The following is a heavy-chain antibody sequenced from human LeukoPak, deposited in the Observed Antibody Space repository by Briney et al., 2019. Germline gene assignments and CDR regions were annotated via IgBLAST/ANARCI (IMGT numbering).Heavy chain of an antibody. Sequence: ASVKVSCKASGYTFTSYDINWVRQATGQGLEWMGWMNPNSGNTGYAQKFQGRVTMTRNTSISTAYMELSSLRSEDTAVYYRARSGSGSYPFEYWGQGTLVTVSS. CDR1: GYTFTSYD. V-gene: IGHV1-8*02. CDR2: MNPNSGNT. D-gene: IGHD3-10*01. J-gene: IGHJ4*02. CDR3: ARSGSGSYPFEY.